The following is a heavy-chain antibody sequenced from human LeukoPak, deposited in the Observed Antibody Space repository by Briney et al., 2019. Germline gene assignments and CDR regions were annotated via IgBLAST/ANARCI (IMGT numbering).Heavy chain of an antibody. Sequence: ASVKVSCKASGYTFTGYSIYWVRQTPGQKLEWMGWINPKTGTANSAQKFQGRVTMTRDTSISTAYMELSRLRSDDTAVYYCARVDDPWGQGTLVTVSS. J-gene: IGHJ5*02. CDR1: GYTFTGYS. CDR3: ARVDDP. V-gene: IGHV1-2*02. CDR2: INPKTGTA.